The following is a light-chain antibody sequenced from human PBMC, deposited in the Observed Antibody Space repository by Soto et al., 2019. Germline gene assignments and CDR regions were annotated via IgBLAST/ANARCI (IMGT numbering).Light chain of an antibody. Sequence: DIQMTQSPSTLSASVGDRVTITCRASQSINSWLAWYQQKPGKAPKVLIYKASSLESGVPSRFSGSGSGTEFTVTISSLQRDDGGTYYGQQYDSYPWRFGQGTKVEIK. CDR1: QSINSW. V-gene: IGKV1-5*03. J-gene: IGKJ1*01. CDR2: KAS. CDR3: QQYDSYPWR.